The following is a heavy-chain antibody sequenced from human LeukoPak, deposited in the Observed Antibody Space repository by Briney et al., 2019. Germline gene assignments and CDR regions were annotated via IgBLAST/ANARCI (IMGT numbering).Heavy chain of an antibody. CDR3: ARRAYGDYGRWYYDL. J-gene: IGHJ2*01. CDR2: IDAAGGT. D-gene: IGHD4-17*01. Sequence: GGSLRLSCAAAGFTFSNYDMHWVRQPSGRGLGWVSAIDAAGGTNYPDSVKGRIAISRENAENSLYLQINSLRVGDTAVYYCARRAYGDYGRWYYDLWGRGTLVTVSS. V-gene: IGHV3-13*01. CDR1: GFTFSNYD.